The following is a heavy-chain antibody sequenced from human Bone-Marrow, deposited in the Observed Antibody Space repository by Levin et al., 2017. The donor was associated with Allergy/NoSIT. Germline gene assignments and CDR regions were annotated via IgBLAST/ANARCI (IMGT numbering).Heavy chain of an antibody. V-gene: IGHV4-61*01. D-gene: IGHD5-24*01. Sequence: SQTLSLTCSVSPVSVSSGSYYWTWIRQPPGKGLEWIGFVYYSGRTNYSPSLKSRVTMSPDTSKNQFPLKLTSVTSPATASYYCASRRRDGYNYRDYWGQGTLVTVSS. CDR2: VYYSGRT. CDR1: PVSVSSGSYY. J-gene: IGHJ4*02. CDR3: ASRRRDGYNYRDY.